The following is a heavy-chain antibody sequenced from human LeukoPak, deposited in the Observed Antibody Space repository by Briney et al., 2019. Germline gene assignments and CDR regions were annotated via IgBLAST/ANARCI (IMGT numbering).Heavy chain of an antibody. CDR1: GFTFGKYW. CDR3: ARGPTRANSTDY. Sequence: GGSLRLSCVASGFTFGKYWMSWVRQAPGKGLEWVANIKLDGSEKNYEDSVKGRFTISRDNTKNSLYLQMNSLRAEDTAVFYCARGPTRANSTDYWGQGALVTVSS. J-gene: IGHJ4*02. D-gene: IGHD2/OR15-2a*01. V-gene: IGHV3-7*03. CDR2: IKLDGSEK.